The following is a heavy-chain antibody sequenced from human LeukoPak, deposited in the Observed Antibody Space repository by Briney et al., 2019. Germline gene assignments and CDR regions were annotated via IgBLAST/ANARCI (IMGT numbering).Heavy chain of an antibody. CDR3: ARDLSATHYYYGMDV. D-gene: IGHD6-25*01. Sequence: PGGSLRLSCAASGFIFSDYAMHWVRQAPGKGLEWVAVISYDGSNKYYADSVKGRFTISRDNSKNTLYLQMNSLRAEDTAVYYCARDLSATHYYYGMDVWGQGTTVTVSS. CDR2: ISYDGSNK. CDR1: GFIFSDYA. V-gene: IGHV3-30*19. J-gene: IGHJ6*02.